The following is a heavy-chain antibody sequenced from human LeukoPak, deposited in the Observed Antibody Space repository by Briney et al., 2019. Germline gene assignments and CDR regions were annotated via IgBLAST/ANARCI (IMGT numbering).Heavy chain of an antibody. Sequence: PGRSLRLSCAAPGFTFNSFGMHWVRQAPGKGLEWVAVISYDGSNKYYADSVRGRFTISRDNSKNTLDLQMDSLRPEDTAVYYCAKAYSKGGNYFYYGLDVWGQGTTVTVSS. J-gene: IGHJ6*02. CDR2: ISYDGSNK. CDR3: AKAYSKGGNYFYYGLDV. CDR1: GFTFNSFG. V-gene: IGHV3-30*18. D-gene: IGHD3-16*01.